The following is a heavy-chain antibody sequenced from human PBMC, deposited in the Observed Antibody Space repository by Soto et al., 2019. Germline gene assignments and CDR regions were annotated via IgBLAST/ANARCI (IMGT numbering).Heavy chain of an antibody. V-gene: IGHV3-23*01. CDR2: ISGSGGST. CDR1: GFTFSSYA. D-gene: IGHD4-17*01. J-gene: IGHJ6*02. CDR3: AKSTTVTTFGRNYYGMDV. Sequence: PGGSLRLSCAASGFTFSSYAMSWVRQAPGKGLEWVSAISGSGGSTYYADSVKGRFTISRDNSKNTLYLQMNSLRAEDTAVYYCAKSTTVTTFGRNYYGMDVCGQGTTVTVSS.